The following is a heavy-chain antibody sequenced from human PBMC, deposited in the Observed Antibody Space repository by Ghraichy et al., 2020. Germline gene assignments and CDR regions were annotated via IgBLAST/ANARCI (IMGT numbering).Heavy chain of an antibody. Sequence: GSLRLSCAASGFTFSSYGMHWVRQAPGKGLEWVAVIWYDGSNKYYADSVKGRFTISRDNSKNTLYLQMNSLRAEDTAVYYCARNRDNWYYGRGVDYWGQGTLVTVAS. CDR3: ARNRDNWYYGRGVDY. CDR2: IWYDGSNK. J-gene: IGHJ4*02. V-gene: IGHV3-33*01. D-gene: IGHD1-7*01. CDR1: GFTFSSYG.